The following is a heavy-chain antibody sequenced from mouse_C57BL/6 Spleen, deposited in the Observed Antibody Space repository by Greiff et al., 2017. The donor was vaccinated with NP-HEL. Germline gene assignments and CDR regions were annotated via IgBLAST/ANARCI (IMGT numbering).Heavy chain of an antibody. D-gene: IGHD1-1*01. CDR3: ARDRYGSSYFDY. J-gene: IGHJ2*01. Sequence: VQLQQPGTDLVKPGASVKLSCKASGYTFTSYWMHWVKQRPGQGLEWIGNINPSNGGTNYNEKFKSKATLTVDKSSSTAYMQLSSLTSEDSAVYYCARDRYGSSYFDYWGQGTTLTVSS. CDR1: GYTFTSYW. V-gene: IGHV1-53*01. CDR2: INPSNGGT.